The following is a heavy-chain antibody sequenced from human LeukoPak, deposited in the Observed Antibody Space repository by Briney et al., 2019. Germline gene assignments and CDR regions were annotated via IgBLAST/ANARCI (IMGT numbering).Heavy chain of an antibody. D-gene: IGHD5-24*01. Sequence: ASVEVSCKASGYTFTGYYMHWVRQAPGQGLEWMGWINPNSGGTNYAQKFQGRVTMTRDTSISTAYMELSRLRSDDTAVYYCARVRKVLKDGYNYWGQGTLVTVSS. CDR3: ARVRKVLKDGYNY. CDR2: INPNSGGT. V-gene: IGHV1-2*02. J-gene: IGHJ4*02. CDR1: GYTFTGYY.